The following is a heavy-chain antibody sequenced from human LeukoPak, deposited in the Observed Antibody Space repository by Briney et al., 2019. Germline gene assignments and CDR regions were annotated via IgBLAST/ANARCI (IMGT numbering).Heavy chain of an antibody. Sequence: PSETLSLTCTVSGGSISSYYWSWIRQPPGKGLEWIGYIYFSGSTNYNPSLKSRVTISVDTSKNQFSLKLSSVTAADTAVYYCARRYGSGSSGTFDYWGQGTLVTVSS. J-gene: IGHJ4*02. CDR2: IYFSGST. V-gene: IGHV4-59*01. CDR3: ARRYGSGSSGTFDY. D-gene: IGHD3-10*01. CDR1: GGSISSYY.